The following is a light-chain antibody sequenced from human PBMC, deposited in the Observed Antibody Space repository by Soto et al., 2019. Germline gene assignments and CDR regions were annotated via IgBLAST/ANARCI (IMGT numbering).Light chain of an antibody. Sequence: EIVLTQSPATLSLSPGERATLSCRASQSVGRILGWYQHKPGQAPRLLIYDTSNRATGIPARFSGSGSGTDVTLSISNLEPEAFAVYYCQQRAKWLTFGGGTKVEIK. J-gene: IGKJ4*01. V-gene: IGKV3-11*01. CDR2: DTS. CDR1: QSVGRI. CDR3: QQRAKWLT.